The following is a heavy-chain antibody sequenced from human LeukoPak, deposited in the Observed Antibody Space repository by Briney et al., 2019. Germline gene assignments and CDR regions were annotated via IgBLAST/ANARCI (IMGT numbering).Heavy chain of an antibody. CDR1: GFTFSSYA. Sequence: GGSLRLSCAASGFTFSSYAMSWVRQAPGKGLEWVSSISGSGSSTYYADSVKGRFTISRDNSKNTLFLQMNSLKADDTAVYYCAKDRSANYYDSSGLDYWGQGTQVTVSS. CDR2: ISGSGSST. V-gene: IGHV3-23*01. D-gene: IGHD3-22*01. J-gene: IGHJ4*02. CDR3: AKDRSANYYDSSGLDY.